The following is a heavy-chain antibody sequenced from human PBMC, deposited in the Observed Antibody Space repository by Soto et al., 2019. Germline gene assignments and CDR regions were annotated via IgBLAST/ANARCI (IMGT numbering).Heavy chain of an antibody. D-gene: IGHD2-21*01. V-gene: IGHV1-46*03. CDR1: GYTFTSYY. Sequence: QVQLVQSGAEVKKPGASVKVSCKASGYTFTSYYMHWVRQAPGQGLEWMGIINPSGGSTSYAQKFQGRVTMTRDTSTSTVYMELSSLRSEDTAVYYCARTHIELDAFDIWGQGTMVTLSS. CDR2: INPSGGST. J-gene: IGHJ3*02. CDR3: ARTHIELDAFDI.